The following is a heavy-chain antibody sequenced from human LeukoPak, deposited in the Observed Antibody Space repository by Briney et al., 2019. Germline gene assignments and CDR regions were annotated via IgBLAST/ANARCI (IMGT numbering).Heavy chain of an antibody. CDR2: IKSKTDGGTT. V-gene: IGHV3-15*01. CDR1: GFTFSSYA. Sequence: PGGSLRLSCAASGFTFSSYAMHWVRQAPGKGLEWVGRIKSKTDGGTTDYAAPVKGRFTILRDDSKNTLYLQMNSLKTEDTAVYYCTTAGDPLTLNDYWGQGTLVTVSS. CDR3: TTAGDPLTLNDY. D-gene: IGHD7-27*01. J-gene: IGHJ4*02.